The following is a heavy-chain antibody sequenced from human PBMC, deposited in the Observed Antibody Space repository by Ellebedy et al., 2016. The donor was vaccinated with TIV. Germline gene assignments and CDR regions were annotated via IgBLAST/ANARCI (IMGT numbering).Heavy chain of an antibody. Sequence: GGSLRLXCAASGFTFSSYGMHWVRQAPGKGLEWVAVIWYDGSYKYYLDSVKGRFTISRDNSKNTLYLQMNSLRVEDTAVYYCGRGSQFRNWLDPWGQGTLVTVSS. CDR2: IWYDGSYK. J-gene: IGHJ5*02. D-gene: IGHD1-26*01. V-gene: IGHV3-33*01. CDR3: GRGSQFRNWLDP. CDR1: GFTFSSYG.